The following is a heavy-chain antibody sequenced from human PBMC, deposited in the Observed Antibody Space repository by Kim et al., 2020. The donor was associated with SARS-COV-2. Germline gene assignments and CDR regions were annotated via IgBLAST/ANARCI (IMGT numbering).Heavy chain of an antibody. CDR2: IKEDGSER. D-gene: IGHD2-15*01. V-gene: IGHV3-7*01. CDR3: ARDRKYSLDY. Sequence: GGSLRLSCAVSGLTFSTNWMSWVRQAPGKGLEWVAKIKEDGSERYYVSSVVGRFTISRDNAKNSLYLQMNSLTAEDTGVYFCARDRKYSLDYWGQGTLVTVSS. J-gene: IGHJ4*02. CDR1: GLTFSTNW.